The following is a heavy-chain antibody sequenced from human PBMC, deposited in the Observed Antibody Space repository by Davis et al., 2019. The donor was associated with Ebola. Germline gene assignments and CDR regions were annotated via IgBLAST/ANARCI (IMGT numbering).Heavy chain of an antibody. D-gene: IGHD7-27*01. CDR3: VGTTTSLPAY. V-gene: IGHV3-23*01. CDR1: GFTFTNYA. J-gene: IGHJ4*02. Sequence: GESLRLSCAASGFTFTNYAMSWVRQAPGKGLEWVSVITGGGGTTYYADSVKGRFTISRDNSKNMLYLQMNNLRAEDTAVYFCVGTTTSLPAYWGQGTLVTVSS. CDR2: ITGGGGTT.